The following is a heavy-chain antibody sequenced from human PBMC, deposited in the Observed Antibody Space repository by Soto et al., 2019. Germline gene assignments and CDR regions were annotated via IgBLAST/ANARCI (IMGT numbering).Heavy chain of an antibody. D-gene: IGHD2-2*01. CDR2: IVVGSGNT. V-gene: IGHV1-58*02. Sequence: SVKVSCKASGFTFTSSAMQWVRQARGQRLEWIGWIVVGSGNTNYAQKFQERVTITRDMSTSTAYMELSSLRSEDTAVYYCARVPDPNCISTSCSARWGQGTLVTVSS. CDR3: ARVPDPNCISTSCSAR. CDR1: GFTFTSSA. J-gene: IGHJ4*02.